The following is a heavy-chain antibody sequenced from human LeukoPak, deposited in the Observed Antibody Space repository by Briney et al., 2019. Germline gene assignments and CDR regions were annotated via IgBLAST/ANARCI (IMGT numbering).Heavy chain of an antibody. CDR3: ATRMAMATIVGDPYYFDY. CDR2: MIPIFGTA. CDR1: GGTFSSYA. D-gene: IGHD5-24*01. J-gene: IGHJ4*02. V-gene: IGHV1-69*05. Sequence: SVKVSCKASGGTFSSYAISWVRQAPGQGLEWMGGMIPIFGTANYAQKFQGGVTITTDESTSTAYMELSSLRSEDTAVYCCATRMAMATIVGDPYYFDYWGQGTLATVSS.